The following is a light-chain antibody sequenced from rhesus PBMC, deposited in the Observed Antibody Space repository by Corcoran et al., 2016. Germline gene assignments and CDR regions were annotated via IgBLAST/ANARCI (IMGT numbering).Light chain of an antibody. Sequence: EIVMTQSPATLSLSPGERATLSCRASQSVGSTLAWYQQKPWQAPRLLIYYASSRATGIPDRFSGSWSGTEFTLTISSLDPEDVGVYYCQKYNDWPWTFGQGTKVEIK. CDR1: QSVGST. V-gene: IGKV3-42*02. CDR3: QKYNDWPWT. CDR2: YAS. J-gene: IGKJ1*01.